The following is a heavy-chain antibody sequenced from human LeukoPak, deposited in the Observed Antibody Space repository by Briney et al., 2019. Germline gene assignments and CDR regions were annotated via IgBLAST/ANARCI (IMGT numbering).Heavy chain of an antibody. CDR2: INAGNGNT. J-gene: IGHJ6*02. D-gene: IGHD6-19*01. Sequence: ASVKVSCKASGYTFTSYAMHWVRQAPGQRLEWMGWINAGNGNTKYSQKFQGRVTITRDTSASTAYMELSSLRSEDTAVYYCARDRSGPPPYYYGMDVWGQGTTVTVSS. CDR3: ARDRSGPPPYYYGMDV. V-gene: IGHV1-3*01. CDR1: GYTFTSYA.